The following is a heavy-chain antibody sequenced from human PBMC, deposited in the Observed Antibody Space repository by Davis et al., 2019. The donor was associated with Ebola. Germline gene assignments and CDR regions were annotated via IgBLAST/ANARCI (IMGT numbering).Heavy chain of an antibody. CDR2: IKQDGSDK. CDR1: GFTFSDYW. D-gene: IGHD1-26*01. Sequence: PGGSLRLSCAASGFTFSDYWMTWVRQAPGKGLEWVANIKQDGSDKYYVDSVNGRFTISRDNAKNSLYLQMNSLRAEDTAVYYCAREAIVGGTDDAFDIWGQGTMVTVSS. CDR3: AREAIVGGTDDAFDI. V-gene: IGHV3-7*03. J-gene: IGHJ3*02.